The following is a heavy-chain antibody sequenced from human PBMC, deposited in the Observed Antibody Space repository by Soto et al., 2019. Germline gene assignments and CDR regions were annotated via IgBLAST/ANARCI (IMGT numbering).Heavy chain of an antibody. CDR2: ISDSGTAT. CDR3: AKSDRAPTRIAMTVIPIRELDS. J-gene: IGHJ4*02. CDR1: GFTFNNDA. Sequence: GGSLRLSCVVSGFTFNNDAMTWVRQAPGKGLEWVSLISDSGTATYYAGSVKGRFTISRDNSKNTLYLQMNSLRVDDTAVYYCAKSDRAPTRIAMTVIPIRELDSWGQGTLVTVSS. V-gene: IGHV3-23*01. D-gene: IGHD3-22*01.